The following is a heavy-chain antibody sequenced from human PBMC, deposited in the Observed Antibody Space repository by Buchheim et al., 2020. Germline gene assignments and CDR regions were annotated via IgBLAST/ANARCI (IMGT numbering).Heavy chain of an antibody. Sequence: QVQLVQSGAEVKKPGASVKVSCKASGYTFTGYYMHWVRQAPGQGLEWMGCINPNSGDTRYTQKFQGRVTMTRDTSINKVYMELSTVRSDDTAVYYCARELAVTGTKCLDYWGQGTL. J-gene: IGHJ4*02. D-gene: IGHD6-19*01. CDR2: INPNSGDT. CDR3: ARELAVTGTKCLDY. V-gene: IGHV1-2*02. CDR1: GYTFTGYY.